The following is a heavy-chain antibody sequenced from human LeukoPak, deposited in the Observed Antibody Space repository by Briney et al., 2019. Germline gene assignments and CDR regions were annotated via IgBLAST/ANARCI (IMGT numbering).Heavy chain of an antibody. D-gene: IGHD3-10*01. CDR3: ARHSPYGSGDPTPADAIDI. V-gene: IGHV4-39*01. J-gene: IGHJ3*02. CDR2: IYYSGST. CDR1: GGSISSSSYY. Sequence: PSETLSLTCTVSGGSISSSSYYWGWIRQPPGKGLEWIGSIYYSGSTYYNPSLKSRVTISVDTSKNQFSLKLSSVTAADTAVFYCARHSPYGSGDPTPADAIDIWGQGTMVTVSS.